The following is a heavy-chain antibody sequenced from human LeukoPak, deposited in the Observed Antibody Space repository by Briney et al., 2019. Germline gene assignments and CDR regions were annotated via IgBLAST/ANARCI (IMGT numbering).Heavy chain of an antibody. CDR1: GFTFSSYS. CDR3: ARDYADYVGYFFFDY. J-gene: IGHJ4*02. V-gene: IGHV3-48*01. Sequence: GGSLRLSCAASGFTFSSYSMNWVRQAPGKGLGWVSYISSSSSTIYYADSVKGRFTISRDNAKNSLYLQMNSLRAEDTAVYYCARDYADYVGYFFFDYWGQGTLVTVSS. CDR2: ISSSSSTI. D-gene: IGHD4-17*01.